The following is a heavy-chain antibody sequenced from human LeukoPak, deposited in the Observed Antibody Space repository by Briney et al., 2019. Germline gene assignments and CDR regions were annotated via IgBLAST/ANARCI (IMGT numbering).Heavy chain of an antibody. V-gene: IGHV3-23*01. CDR2: IRGGGTSE. J-gene: IGHJ3*02. CDR3: ARDPNGDYIGAFDM. D-gene: IGHD4-17*01. CDR1: GFTFSAYA. Sequence: GGSRRLSCTASGFTFSAYAMMWVRQAPGKGPEWVSAIRGGGTSEFYADSGKGRFRISRDNSKDPLFLPMNSLRAEDTAVYYCARDPNGDYIGAFDMWGPGTMVTVSS.